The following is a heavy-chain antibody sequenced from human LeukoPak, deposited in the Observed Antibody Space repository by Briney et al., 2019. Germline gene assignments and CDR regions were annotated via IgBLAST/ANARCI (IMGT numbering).Heavy chain of an antibody. J-gene: IGHJ2*01. V-gene: IGHV4-61*02. CDR3: ARDVGGYRYGYRPTELYWYFDL. CDR1: GYSLSSAYY. D-gene: IGHD5-18*01. CDR2: IYTSGST. Sequence: SSETLSLTCTVSGYSLSSAYYWSWIRQPAGKGLEWIGRIYTSGSTNYNPSLKSRVTISIDTSKNQFSLKLSSVTAADTAVYYCARDVGGYRYGYRPTELYWYFDLWGRGTLVTVSS.